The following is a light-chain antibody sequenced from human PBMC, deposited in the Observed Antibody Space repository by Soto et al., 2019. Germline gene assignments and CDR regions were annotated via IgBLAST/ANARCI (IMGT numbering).Light chain of an antibody. V-gene: IGKV4-1*01. CDR3: QQYDSTPLT. CDR2: WAS. Sequence: DIVMTQSPDSLAVSLGERATINCKSSQSVLYSSNNKNYLAWYQQKPGQPPKLLIYWASTRQSVVPDRLSRSGYGTEFPLTLSSLQAEDVAVYYCQQYDSTPLTFGGGTKVEIK. CDR1: QSVLYSSNNKNY. J-gene: IGKJ4*01.